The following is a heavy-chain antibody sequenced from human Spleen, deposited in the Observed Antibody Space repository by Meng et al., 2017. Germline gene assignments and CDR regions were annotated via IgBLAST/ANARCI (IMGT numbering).Heavy chain of an antibody. V-gene: IGHV3-23*01. CDR1: GFTFSSYA. Sequence: GESLKISCAASGFTFSSYAMSWVRQAPGKGLEWVSAISGSGGSTYYADSVKGRFTISRDNSKNTLYLQMNSLRAEDTAVYYCAKDLSSGIVGATGSYYWGQGTLVTVSS. CDR2: ISGSGGST. CDR3: AKDLSSGIVGATGSYY. J-gene: IGHJ4*02. D-gene: IGHD1-26*01.